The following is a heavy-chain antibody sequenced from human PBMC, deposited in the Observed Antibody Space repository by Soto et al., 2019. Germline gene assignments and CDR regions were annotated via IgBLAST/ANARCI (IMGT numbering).Heavy chain of an antibody. CDR3: AKGGIAGAGTIGQRLEWFDY. Sequence: QVQLVESGGGVVQPGRSLRLSCAASGFTFSSYGMHWVRQAPGKGLEWVAVISYDGSNKYYADSVKGRFTISRDNSKNTLYRQLNSLRAEDTAVYYCAKGGIAGAGTIGQRLEWFDYWGQGSLVTVSS. J-gene: IGHJ4*02. D-gene: IGHD6-19*01. CDR2: ISYDGSNK. CDR1: GFTFSSYG. V-gene: IGHV3-30*18.